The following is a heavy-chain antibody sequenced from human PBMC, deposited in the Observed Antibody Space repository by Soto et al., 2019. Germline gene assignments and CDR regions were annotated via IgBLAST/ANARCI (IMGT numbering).Heavy chain of an antibody. J-gene: IGHJ2*01. Sequence: EAQLLESGGRLVQPGGSLRLSCAASGFTVRNSYMGWVRQAPGKGLEWVSSFYSDGNTYYADSVRGRFTISTDNSKDTLYLQMNSLRVDDTAMYYCARHMYHYWYFDLWGRGTLVTVSS. D-gene: IGHD2-2*01. V-gene: IGHV3-66*04. CDR2: FYSDGNT. CDR1: GFTVRNSY. CDR3: ARHMYHYWYFDL.